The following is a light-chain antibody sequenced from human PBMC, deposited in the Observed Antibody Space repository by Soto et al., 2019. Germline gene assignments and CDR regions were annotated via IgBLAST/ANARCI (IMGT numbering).Light chain of an antibody. V-gene: IGLV2-23*02. J-gene: IGLJ1*01. Sequence: QSVLTQPASVSGSPGQSITISCTGTSSDVGSYNLVSWYQQLPGKAPKLIIYEVSKRPAGVSNRFSGSKSGNTASLTISGLQAKDEADYYCCSWAGSNTFYFFGTGTKVTVL. CDR2: EVS. CDR3: CSWAGSNTFYF. CDR1: SSDVGSYNL.